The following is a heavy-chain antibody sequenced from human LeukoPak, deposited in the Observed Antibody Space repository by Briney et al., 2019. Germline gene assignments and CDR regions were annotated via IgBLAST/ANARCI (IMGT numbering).Heavy chain of an antibody. Sequence: SETLSLTCAVYGGSFSGYYWSWIRQPPGKGLEWIGEINHSGSTNYNPSLKSRVTISVDTSKSQFSLKLSSVTAADTAVYYCARGRATIDYWGQGTLVTVSS. J-gene: IGHJ4*02. V-gene: IGHV4-34*01. CDR3: ARGRATIDY. CDR1: GGSFSGYY. CDR2: INHSGST.